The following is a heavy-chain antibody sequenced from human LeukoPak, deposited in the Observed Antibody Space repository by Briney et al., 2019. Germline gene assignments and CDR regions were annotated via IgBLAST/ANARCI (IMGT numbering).Heavy chain of an antibody. V-gene: IGHV1-8*03. D-gene: IGHD4-17*01. CDR3: ARSRVGNGDYLFEDV. Sequence: GASVKVSCKASGYTFNNYDINWVRQVTGQGLEWMGWMNPNIGTTDYAQKFQGRFTITMDTSITTTYMELSGLTSEDTAVYYCARSRVGNGDYLFEDVWGQGTLVTASS. CDR1: GYTFNNYD. CDR2: MNPNIGTT. J-gene: IGHJ4*02.